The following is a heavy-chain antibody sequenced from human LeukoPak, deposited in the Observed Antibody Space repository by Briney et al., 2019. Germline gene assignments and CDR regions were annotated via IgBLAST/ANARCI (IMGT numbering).Heavy chain of an antibody. Sequence: SQTLSLTCTVSGVSISSGSYYWSWIRQPAGKGLEWIGRIYTSGSTNYNPSLKSRVTISVDTSNNQCSLKLSSVTAADTAVYCCASDIDYCSSTSCSDAFDICGQGTMVTVSS. V-gene: IGHV4-61*02. CDR3: ASDIDYCSSTSCSDAFDI. J-gene: IGHJ3*02. D-gene: IGHD2-2*01. CDR2: IYTSGST. CDR1: GVSISSGSYY.